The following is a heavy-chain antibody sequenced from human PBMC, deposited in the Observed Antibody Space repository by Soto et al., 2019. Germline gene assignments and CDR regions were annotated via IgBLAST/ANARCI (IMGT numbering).Heavy chain of an antibody. CDR1: GYSFTSHW. Sequence: PGESLKISCKGSGYSFTSHWIGWVRQMPGKGLEWMGIIYPGDSDTRYSPSFQGQVTISADKSISTAYLQWSSLKASDTAMYYCARLPNRITIFGVVIQASDYWGQGTLVTVSS. CDR2: IYPGDSDT. D-gene: IGHD3-3*01. CDR3: ARLPNRITIFGVVIQASDY. J-gene: IGHJ4*02. V-gene: IGHV5-51*01.